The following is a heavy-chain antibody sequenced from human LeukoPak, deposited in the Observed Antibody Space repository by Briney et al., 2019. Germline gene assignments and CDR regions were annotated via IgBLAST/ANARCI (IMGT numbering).Heavy chain of an antibody. CDR3: ARGGYSYASERAYGMDV. CDR2: IGSSHTSM. Sequence: GGSLRLSCAASGFTFSDFYMSWIRQAPGKGLEWISYIGSSHTSMYYADSVKGRFTISRDNAKNSLYLQMNSLGAEDTAVYYCARGGYSYASERAYGMDVWGQGTTVTVSS. V-gene: IGHV3-11*01. J-gene: IGHJ6*02. CDR1: GFTFSDFY. D-gene: IGHD3-10*01.